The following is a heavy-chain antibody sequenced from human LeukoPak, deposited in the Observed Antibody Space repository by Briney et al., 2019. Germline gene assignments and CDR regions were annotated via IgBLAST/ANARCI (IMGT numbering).Heavy chain of an antibody. CDR3: ARSRNRLPSGLPRSYYYLMDV. D-gene: IGHD1-14*01. CDR2: MIYSGSA. Sequence: SETLSLTCTVSGGSISTYYWSWIRQPPGKGLEWIGHMIYSGSASSNPSLKSRVTISVDASKNLVSLQLTSVTAADTGVYHCARSRNRLPSGLPRSYYYLMDVWGKGTTVTVS. V-gene: IGHV4-59*01. J-gene: IGHJ6*03. CDR1: GGSISTYY.